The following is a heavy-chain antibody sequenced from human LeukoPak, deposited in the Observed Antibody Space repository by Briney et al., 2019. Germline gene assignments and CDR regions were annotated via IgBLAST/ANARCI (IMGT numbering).Heavy chain of an antibody. CDR1: GGSISSGGYS. CDR2: IYHSGST. CDR3: ARADGYMEDAFDI. Sequence: SQTLSLTCAVSGGSISSGGYSWSWIRQPPGKGLEWIGHIYHSGSTYYNPSLKSRVTISVDRSKNQFSLRLSSVTAADTAVYYCARADGYMEDAFDIWGQGTMVTVSS. J-gene: IGHJ3*02. V-gene: IGHV4-30-2*01. D-gene: IGHD5-24*01.